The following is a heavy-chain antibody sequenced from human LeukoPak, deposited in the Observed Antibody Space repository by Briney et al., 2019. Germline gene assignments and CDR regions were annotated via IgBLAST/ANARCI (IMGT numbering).Heavy chain of an antibody. D-gene: IGHD4-23*01. Sequence: GGSLRLSCTGSGFTLSSYAMNWVRRAPGQGLDWVSSISSSSSDIYYTDSVKGRFTISRDNAKNSLYLQMNSLRAEDTAVYYCVTDYGGSSGAFDIWGQGTMVTVSS. J-gene: IGHJ3*02. CDR3: VTDYGGSSGAFDI. CDR2: ISSSSSDI. V-gene: IGHV3-21*01. CDR1: GFTLSSYA.